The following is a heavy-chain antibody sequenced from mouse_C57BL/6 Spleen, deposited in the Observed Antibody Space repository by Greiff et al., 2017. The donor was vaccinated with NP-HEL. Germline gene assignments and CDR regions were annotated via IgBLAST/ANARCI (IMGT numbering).Heavy chain of an antibody. CDR1: GYSITSGYY. D-gene: IGHD1-1*01. CDR3: ARGHYYGSSHYAMDY. J-gene: IGHJ4*01. V-gene: IGHV3-6*01. CDR2: ISYDGSN. Sequence: EVKLQESGPGLVKPSQSLSLTCSVTGYSITSGYYWNWIRQFPGNKLEWMGYISYDGSNNYNPSLKNRISITRDTSKNQFFLKLNSVTTEDTATYYCARGHYYGSSHYAMDYWGQGTSVTVSS.